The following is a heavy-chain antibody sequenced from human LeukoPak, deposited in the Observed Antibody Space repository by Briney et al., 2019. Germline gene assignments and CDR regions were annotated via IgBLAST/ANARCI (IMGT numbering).Heavy chain of an antibody. J-gene: IGHJ4*02. CDR3: ARSQLWCAPFDY. V-gene: IGHV4-39*01. D-gene: IGHD5-18*01. CDR2: IYYSGST. Sequence: SETLSLTCTVSGGSISSSSYYWGWIRQSPGKGLEWIGSIYYSGSTYYNPSLKSRVTISVDTSKNQFSLKLSSVTAADTAVYYCARSQLWCAPFDYWGQGTLVTVSS. CDR1: GGSISSSSYY.